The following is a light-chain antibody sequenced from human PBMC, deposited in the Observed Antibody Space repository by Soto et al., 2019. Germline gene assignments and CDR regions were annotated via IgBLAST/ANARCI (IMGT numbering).Light chain of an antibody. Sequence: QSALTQPPSASGSPGQSVTISCTRTSGDVGGYDYVSWYQQHPGKAPKLMIYEVTKRPLGVPDRFSGSKSGNTASLTVSGLQAEDEADYYCSSYAGSDNPYVFGTGTRSPS. J-gene: IGLJ1*01. V-gene: IGLV2-8*01. CDR3: SSYAGSDNPYV. CDR2: EVT. CDR1: SGDVGGYDY.